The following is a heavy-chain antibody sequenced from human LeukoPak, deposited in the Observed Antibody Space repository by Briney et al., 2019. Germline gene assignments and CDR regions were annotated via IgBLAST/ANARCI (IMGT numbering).Heavy chain of an antibody. CDR1: GFTFSSYA. J-gene: IGHJ4*02. Sequence: GGSLRLSCAASGFTFSSYAMSWVRQVPGKGLEWVSAIGGSDGTTYYADSVKGRFTISRDNSKNTLYLQMNSLRAEDTAVYYCVKRDSSGSYPYYFDFWGQGTLVTVSS. CDR3: VKRDSSGSYPYYFDF. V-gene: IGHV3-23*01. CDR2: IGGSDGTT. D-gene: IGHD3-22*01.